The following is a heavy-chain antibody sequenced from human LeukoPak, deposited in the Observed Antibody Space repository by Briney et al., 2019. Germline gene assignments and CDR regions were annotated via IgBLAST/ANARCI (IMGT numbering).Heavy chain of an antibody. J-gene: IGHJ4*02. CDR1: GYTFTGYY. Sequence: ASVKVSCKASGYTFTGYYMHWVRQAPGQGLEWMGWINPNSGGTNYAQKFQGRVTMTRDTSTSTAYMELSRLRSDDTAVYYCARDRVSSSLPNFDYWGQGTLVTVSS. D-gene: IGHD6-6*01. CDR3: ARDRVSSSLPNFDY. CDR2: INPNSGGT. V-gene: IGHV1-2*02.